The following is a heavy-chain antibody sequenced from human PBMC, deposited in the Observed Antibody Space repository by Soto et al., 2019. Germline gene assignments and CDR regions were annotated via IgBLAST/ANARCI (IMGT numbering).Heavy chain of an antibody. CDR3: ARTTVTTYPDWFDP. J-gene: IGHJ5*02. V-gene: IGHV4-39*01. CDR1: GGSISSSSYY. Sequence: QLQLQESGPGLVKPSETLSLTCTVSGGSISSSSYYWGWIRQPPGQGLEWIGSIYYSGSTYYNPSLNSLDTISDDTSKNHFSLNRSSVTASDTAVYYCARTTVTTYPDWFDPCGQGTLVTVSS. CDR2: IYYSGST. D-gene: IGHD4-4*01.